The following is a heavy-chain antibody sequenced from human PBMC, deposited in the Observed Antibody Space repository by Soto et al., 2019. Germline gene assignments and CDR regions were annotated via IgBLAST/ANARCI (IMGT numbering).Heavy chain of an antibody. Sequence: GAALKISCKGSGYSFTSYWIGWVRQMPGKGLEWMGIIYPGDSDTRYSPSFQGQVTISADKSISTAYLQWSSLKASDTAMYYCARRKLMDYYYYGMDVWGQGTTVTVSS. CDR2: IYPGDSDT. J-gene: IGHJ6*02. D-gene: IGHD2-8*01. CDR3: ARRKLMDYYYYGMDV. V-gene: IGHV5-51*01. CDR1: GYSFTSYW.